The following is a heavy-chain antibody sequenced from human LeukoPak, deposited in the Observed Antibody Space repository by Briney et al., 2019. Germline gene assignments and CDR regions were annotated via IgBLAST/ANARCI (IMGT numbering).Heavy chain of an antibody. CDR2: INHDGSET. CDR3: AREGIYGSSSPPGY. V-gene: IGHV3-7*01. Sequence: GGSLRLSCAASGCTFSKYWMSWVRQAPGKGLEWVANINHDGSETYYVDSVKGRFTISRDNAKNSLFLQMISLRAEDTAVYYCAREGIYGSSSPPGYWGQGTLVTVSS. D-gene: IGHD6-6*01. J-gene: IGHJ4*02. CDR1: GCTFSKYW.